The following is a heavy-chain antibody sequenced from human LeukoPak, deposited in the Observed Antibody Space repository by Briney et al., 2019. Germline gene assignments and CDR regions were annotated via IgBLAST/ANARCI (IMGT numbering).Heavy chain of an antibody. D-gene: IGHD2-2*01. CDR2: ISGSGGST. CDR1: GFTVNNNY. V-gene: IGHV3-23*01. CDR3: AKGLGWYCSSTSCYSLDY. J-gene: IGHJ4*02. Sequence: GGSLRLSCAASGFTVNNNYMTWVRQAPGKGLEWVSAISGSGGSTYYADSVKGRFTISRDNSKNTLYLQMNSLRAEDTAVYYCAKGLGWYCSSTSCYSLDYWGQGTLVTVSS.